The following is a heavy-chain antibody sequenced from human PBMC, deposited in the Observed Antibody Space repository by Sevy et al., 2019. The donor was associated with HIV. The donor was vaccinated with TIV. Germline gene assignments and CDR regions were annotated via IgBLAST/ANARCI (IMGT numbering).Heavy chain of an antibody. J-gene: IGHJ4*02. CDR3: AGAGMGAKGFDY. V-gene: IGHV3-23*01. CDR1: GFIFNSYV. CDR2: ISASGGRT. Sequence: GGSLRLSCAASGFIFNSYVMSWVRQAPGKGLEWVSGISASGGRTFYADSVKGRFTISRDNFKNAVYLEMNSLRVEDTAVYYCAGAGMGAKGFDYWGQGTLVTVSS. D-gene: IGHD1-26*01.